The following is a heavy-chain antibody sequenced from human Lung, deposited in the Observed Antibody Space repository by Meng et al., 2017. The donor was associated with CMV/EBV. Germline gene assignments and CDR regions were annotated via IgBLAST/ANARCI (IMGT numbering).Heavy chain of an antibody. J-gene: IGHJ4*03. CDR2: INHGGSA. D-gene: IGHD3-16*01. CDR3: ARRRRWSLVRLGAFDM. Sequence: GSLRLXCAFHGDSFSGYYWSWIRQPPGQGLEWIGEINHGGSANYNSSLQTRLNISIDTPKNQFSLEMRSVTAADTAVYYCARRRRWSLVRLGAFDMWGQWTLVTVSS. CDR1: GDSFSGYY. V-gene: IGHV4-34*01.